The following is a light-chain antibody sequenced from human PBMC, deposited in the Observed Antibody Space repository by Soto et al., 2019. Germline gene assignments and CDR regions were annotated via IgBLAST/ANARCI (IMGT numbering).Light chain of an antibody. Sequence: DIQMTQSPSTLSASVGDRVTITCRASQSISSWLAWYQQKPGKAPKLLIYDASSLESGVPSRFSGSGSGTEFTLTISSLQPDDFATYYCQETFGQGTKVDI. CDR1: QSISSW. CDR2: DAS. CDR3: QET. V-gene: IGKV1-5*01. J-gene: IGKJ1*01.